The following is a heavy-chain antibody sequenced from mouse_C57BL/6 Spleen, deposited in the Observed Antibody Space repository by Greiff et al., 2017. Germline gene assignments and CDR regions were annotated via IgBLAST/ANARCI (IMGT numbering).Heavy chain of an antibody. CDR2: INPNNGGT. J-gene: IGHJ3*01. CDR3: ARFYYGSRTWFAY. CDR1: GYTFTDYY. V-gene: IGHV1-26*01. D-gene: IGHD1-1*01. Sequence: EVKLQQSGPELVKPGASVKISCKASGYTFTDYYMNWVKQSHGKSLEWIGDINPNNGGTSYNQKFKGKATLTVDKSSSTAYMELRSLTSEDSAVYYCARFYYGSRTWFAYWGQGTLVTVSA.